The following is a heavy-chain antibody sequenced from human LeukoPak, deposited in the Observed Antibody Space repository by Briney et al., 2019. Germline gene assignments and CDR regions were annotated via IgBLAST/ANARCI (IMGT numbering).Heavy chain of an antibody. CDR3: ARDLTGSNTGNWFDP. J-gene: IGHJ5*02. D-gene: IGHD1-14*01. Sequence: GGSLRLSCAACGFTFSSYSMNWVRQAPGKGLEWVSSISSSSSYIYYADSVKGRFTISRDNAKNSLYLQMNSLRAEDTAVYYCARDLTGSNTGNWFDPWGQGTLVTVSS. CDR1: GFTFSSYS. CDR2: ISSSSSYI. V-gene: IGHV3-21*01.